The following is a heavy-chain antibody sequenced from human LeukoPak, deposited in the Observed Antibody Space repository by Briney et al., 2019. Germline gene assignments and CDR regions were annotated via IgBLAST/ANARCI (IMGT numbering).Heavy chain of an antibody. J-gene: IGHJ4*02. Sequence: GRSLRLSCAASGFTFDDYAMHWVRQAPGKGLEWVSGTSWNSGSIGYADSVKGRFTISRDNAKNSLYLQMNSLRAEDTALYYCAKDPRDYYDSSGNVFDYWGQGTLVTVSS. CDR2: TSWNSGSI. CDR3: AKDPRDYYDSSGNVFDY. D-gene: IGHD3-22*01. CDR1: GFTFDDYA. V-gene: IGHV3-9*01.